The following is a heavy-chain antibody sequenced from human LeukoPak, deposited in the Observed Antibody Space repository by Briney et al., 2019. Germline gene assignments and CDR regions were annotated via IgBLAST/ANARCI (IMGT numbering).Heavy chain of an antibody. V-gene: IGHV4-30-2*01. CDR2: IYHSGST. D-gene: IGHD3-3*01. CDR1: GGSISSGGYS. Sequence: PSETLSLTCAVSGGSISSGGYSWSWIRQPPGKGLEWIGYIYHSGSTYYNPSLKSRVTISVDRSKNQFSLKLSSVTAADAAVYYCARQSSKYDFWSGYPWGQGTLVTVSS. J-gene: IGHJ5*02. CDR3: ARQSSKYDFWSGYP.